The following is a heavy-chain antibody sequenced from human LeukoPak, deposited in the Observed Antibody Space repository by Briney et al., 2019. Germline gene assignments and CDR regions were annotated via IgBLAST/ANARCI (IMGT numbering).Heavy chain of an antibody. V-gene: IGHV3-30*02. CDR2: VYYHGNTK. J-gene: IGHJ3*02. Sequence: GGSLRLSCAASGFTFNNYGMHWVRQAPGKGLEWVAFVYYHGNTKYYAASVKGRFTISRDNSRNSLYIQMNSLRTDDTSVYFCAKYAYNWNAPDGFDMWGQGTMVIVSS. D-gene: IGHD1-1*01. CDR1: GFTFNNYG. CDR3: AKYAYNWNAPDGFDM.